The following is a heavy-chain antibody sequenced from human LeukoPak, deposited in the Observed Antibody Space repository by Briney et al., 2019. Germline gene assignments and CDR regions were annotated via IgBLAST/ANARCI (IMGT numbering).Heavy chain of an antibody. CDR1: GFTFSGHW. CDR3: TRDRSRAEDD. J-gene: IGHJ4*02. Sequence: GGSLGLSCAASGFTFSGHWMSWVRQAPGKGLERVANINQGGSDKYYVDSVKGRFTISRDNANNLLYLQMNSLRGEDTAVYYCTRDRSRAEDDWGQGTLVTV. CDR2: INQGGSDK. D-gene: IGHD1-14*01. V-gene: IGHV3-7*01.